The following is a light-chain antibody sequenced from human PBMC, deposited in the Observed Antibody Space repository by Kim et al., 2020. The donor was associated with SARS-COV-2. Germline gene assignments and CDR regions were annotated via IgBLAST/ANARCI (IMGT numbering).Light chain of an antibody. CDR1: ESMSSTF. V-gene: IGKV3-20*01. CDR3: HQYGSSLYT. Sequence: LSPAESATLSCRASESMSSTFLAWYQQRPGQPPRLLIYASSTRATGIPDRFSGSGSGTDFTLTISRLEPEDSAVYHCHQYGSSLYTFGQGTKLEI. J-gene: IGKJ2*01. CDR2: ASS.